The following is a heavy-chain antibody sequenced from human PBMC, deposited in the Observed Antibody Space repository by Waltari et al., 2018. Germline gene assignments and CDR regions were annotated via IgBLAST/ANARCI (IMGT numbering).Heavy chain of an antibody. D-gene: IGHD5-12*01. V-gene: IGHV3-48*04. CDR3: ARVTPFGYLLAFDI. CDR1: GFTFSSYS. J-gene: IGHJ3*02. CDR2: ISSSSSTI. Sequence: EVQLVESGGGLVQPGGSLRLSCAASGFTFSSYSMTWVRQAPGKGLEWVSYISSSSSTIYYADSVKGRFTISRDNAKNSLYLQMNSLRAEDTAVYYCARVTPFGYLLAFDIWGQGTMVTVSS.